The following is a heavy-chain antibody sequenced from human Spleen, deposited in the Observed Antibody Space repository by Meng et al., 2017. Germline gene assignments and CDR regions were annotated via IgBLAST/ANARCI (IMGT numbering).Heavy chain of an antibody. V-gene: IGHV1-46*01. CDR2: INPSDAGT. J-gene: IGHJ4*02. Sequence: ASVKVSCKASGYTFTRYHMHWVRQAPGQGLEWMGIINPSDAGTGYAQKFQGRVTMTRDTSTSTVHMELSNLRSEDTAMYYCARVADQSFGSWGQGTLVTVSS. CDR1: GYTFTRYH. CDR3: ARVADQSFGS.